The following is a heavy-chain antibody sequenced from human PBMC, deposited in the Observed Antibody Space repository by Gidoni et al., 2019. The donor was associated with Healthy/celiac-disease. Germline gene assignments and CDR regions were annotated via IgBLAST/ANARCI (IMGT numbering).Heavy chain of an antibody. CDR1: GGSFSGYY. Sequence: QVQLQQWGAGLLKPAETLSLTCDVYGGSFSGYYWSWIRQPPGKGLEWIGEINHSGSTNYNPSLKSRVTISVDTSKNQFSLKLSSVTAADTAVYYCARRYYYGSGRASNWFDPWGQGTLVTVSS. J-gene: IGHJ5*02. V-gene: IGHV4-34*01. D-gene: IGHD3-10*01. CDR3: ARRYYYGSGRASNWFDP. CDR2: INHSGST.